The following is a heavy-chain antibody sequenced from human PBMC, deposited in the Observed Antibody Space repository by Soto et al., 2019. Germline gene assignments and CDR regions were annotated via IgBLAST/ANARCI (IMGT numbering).Heavy chain of an antibody. Sequence: GGSLRLSCTPSGFTFNDYAMSWFRQAPGKGLEWVGFIRTKAYGGTTEYAASVRGRFTISRDDSKTIAYLQMNSLKTDDTAVYYCTRETSSGYDYWGQGTLVTVSS. CDR3: TRETSSGYDY. CDR1: GFTFNDYA. J-gene: IGHJ4*02. CDR2: IRTKAYGGTT. D-gene: IGHD5-12*01. V-gene: IGHV3-49*03.